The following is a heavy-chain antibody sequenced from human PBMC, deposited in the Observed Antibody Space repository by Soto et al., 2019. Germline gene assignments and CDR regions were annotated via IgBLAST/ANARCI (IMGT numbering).Heavy chain of an antibody. V-gene: IGHV3-30-3*01. CDR2: ISYDGSNK. CDR1: GFTFSSYA. J-gene: IGHJ4*02. D-gene: IGHD5-12*01. CDR3: ARDLRWLQRGTGGY. Sequence: QVQLVESGGGVVQPGRSLRLSCAASGFTFSSYAMHWVRQAPGKGLEWVAVISYDGSNKYYADSVKGRFTISRDNSKNTLYLQMNSLRAEDTAVYYCARDLRWLQRGTGGYWGQGTLVTVSS.